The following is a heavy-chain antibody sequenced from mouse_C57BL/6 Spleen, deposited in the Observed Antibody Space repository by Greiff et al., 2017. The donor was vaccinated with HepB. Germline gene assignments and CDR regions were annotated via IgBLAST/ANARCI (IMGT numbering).Heavy chain of an antibody. Sequence: QVQLQQPGAELVKPGASVKMSCKASGYPFTSYWISWVKQRPGQGLEWIGDIYPGSGSTNYNEKFKSMATLTVDTSSSTPYMQLSSLTSEDSAVDYCARWGTTVIATDYAMDYWGQGTSVTVSS. CDR3: ARWGTTVIATDYAMDY. CDR1: GYPFTSYW. V-gene: IGHV1-55*01. D-gene: IGHD1-1*01. CDR2: IYPGSGST. J-gene: IGHJ4*01.